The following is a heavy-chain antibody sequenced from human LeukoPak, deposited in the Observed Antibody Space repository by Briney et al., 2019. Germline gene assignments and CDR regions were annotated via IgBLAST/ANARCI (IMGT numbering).Heavy chain of an antibody. D-gene: IGHD5-24*01. Sequence: SETLPLACTVSGASVSITDYFWNWIRQPAGKGLEWIERIYASGNTDYNPSLKSRVTMSLDTSKNQFSLNMNSVTAADSAVYFCARYREGYNYVPHALHIWGQGTVVTVSS. CDR2: IYASGNT. CDR1: GASVSITDYF. CDR3: ARYREGYNYVPHALHI. V-gene: IGHV4-61*02. J-gene: IGHJ3*02.